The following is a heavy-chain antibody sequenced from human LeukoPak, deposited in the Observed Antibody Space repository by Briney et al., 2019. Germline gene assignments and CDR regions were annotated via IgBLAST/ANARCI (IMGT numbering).Heavy chain of an antibody. J-gene: IGHJ4*02. Sequence: ASVKVSCKASGYRFTDYYVHWVRQAPGQGLEWMAWINPNGGTTNYAQKFQDRVTMITDTSISTAYMELSNLRSDDTAVYFCARTSDYYNYYFDYWGQGTAVTVSS. D-gene: IGHD1-1*01. CDR3: ARTSDYYNYYFDY. CDR1: GYRFTDYY. CDR2: INPNGGTT. V-gene: IGHV1-2*02.